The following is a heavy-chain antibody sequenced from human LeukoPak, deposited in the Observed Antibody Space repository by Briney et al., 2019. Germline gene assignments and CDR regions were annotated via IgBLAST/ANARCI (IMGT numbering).Heavy chain of an antibody. D-gene: IGHD3-22*01. CDR3: AKARSGYYSYYFDY. CDR1: GFTFDDYA. Sequence: GRSLRLSCAASGFTFDDYAMHWVRQAPGKGLEWVSGISWNSGSIGYADSVKGRFTISRDNAKNSLYLQMNSLKAKDTALYYCAKARSGYYSYYFDYWGQGTLVTVSS. J-gene: IGHJ4*02. CDR2: ISWNSGSI. V-gene: IGHV3-9*01.